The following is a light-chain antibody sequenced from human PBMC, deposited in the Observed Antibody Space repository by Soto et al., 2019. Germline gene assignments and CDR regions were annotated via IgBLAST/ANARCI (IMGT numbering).Light chain of an antibody. CDR3: QHYNNWLGT. CDR1: QAISSN. V-gene: IGKV3-15*01. J-gene: IGKJ5*01. Sequence: EIVMTQSPATLSVSRGERATLSCRANQAISSNLAWYQQKPGQAPRLLIYGASTRATDIPDRFSGSGSGTEFTLTISSLQSEDFAVYYCQHYNNWLGTFGGGTRLEIK. CDR2: GAS.